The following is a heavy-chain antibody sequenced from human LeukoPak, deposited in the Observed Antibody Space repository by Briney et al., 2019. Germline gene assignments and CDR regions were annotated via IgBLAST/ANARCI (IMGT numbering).Heavy chain of an antibody. CDR2: LHSDGSNT. J-gene: IGHJ4*02. D-gene: IGHD2-15*01. Sequence: PGGSLRLSCAASGFTFSGFWMHWVRHAPGKGQVWISRLHSDGSNTDYADSVKGRFTISRDNAKNTLYLQMNSLSAEDTAVYYCAKDGGLRRAYYFDYWGQGTLVTVSS. CDR1: GFTFSGFW. CDR3: AKDGGLRRAYYFDY. V-gene: IGHV3-74*01.